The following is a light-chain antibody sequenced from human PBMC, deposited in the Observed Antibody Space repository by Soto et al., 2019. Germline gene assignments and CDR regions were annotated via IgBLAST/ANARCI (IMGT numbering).Light chain of an antibody. J-gene: IGKJ1*01. V-gene: IGKV2-28*01. CDR1: QSLLHSNGYNY. CDR3: LQALQTRT. CDR2: FVS. Sequence: DIVMTQSPLSLSVTPGEPASISCRSSQSLLHSNGYNYLDWYLQKPGQSPQLLIYFVSNRASGVPDRFSGSGSGTDFPLKISRVEQEDVVVYYCLQALQTRTFGQGTKVEIK.